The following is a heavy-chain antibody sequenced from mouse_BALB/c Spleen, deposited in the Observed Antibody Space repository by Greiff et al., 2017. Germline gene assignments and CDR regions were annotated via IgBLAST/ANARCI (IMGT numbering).Heavy chain of an antibody. D-gene: IGHD1-1*01. J-gene: IGHJ1*01. CDR2: ISNGGGST. Sequence: EVQLVESGGGLVQPGGSLKLSCAASGFTFSSYTMSWVRQTPEKRLEWVAYISNGGGSTYYPDTVKGRVIISGDNAKNTLCLQMSNLKSEDTAKYYCAEHKNYDSSDDPDWYFDVWGAGTTVTVSS. CDR3: AEHKNYDSSDDPDWYFDV. CDR1: GFTFSSYT. V-gene: IGHV5-12-2*01.